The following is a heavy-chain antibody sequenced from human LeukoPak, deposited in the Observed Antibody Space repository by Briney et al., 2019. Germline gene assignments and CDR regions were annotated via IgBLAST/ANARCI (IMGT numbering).Heavy chain of an antibody. D-gene: IGHD4-11*01. CDR2: IYYSGST. CDR3: ARGRMTKDAFDI. J-gene: IGHJ3*02. CDR1: GGSISSSSYY. Sequence: SETLSLTCTVSGGSISSSSYYWGWIRQPPGKGLEWIGSIYYSGSTYYNPSLKSRVTISVDTSKNQFSLKLSSVTAADTAVYYCARGRMTKDAFDIWGQGTMVTVSS. V-gene: IGHV4-39*07.